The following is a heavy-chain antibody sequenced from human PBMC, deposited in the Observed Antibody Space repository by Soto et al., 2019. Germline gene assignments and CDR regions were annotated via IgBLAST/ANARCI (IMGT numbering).Heavy chain of an antibody. CDR3: ASLDCSGGSCYSYLMDV. CDR2: IYPDDSDT. Sequence: RGESLKISCTGSGYSFTKYWIGWVRQMPGKGLEWMGIIYPDDSDTRYNPSFQGQVTVSADNSITTAYLQWSSLKASDTAMYYCASLDCSGGSCYSYLMDVWGQGTTVTVSS. D-gene: IGHD2-15*01. V-gene: IGHV5-51*01. CDR1: GYSFTKYW. J-gene: IGHJ6*02.